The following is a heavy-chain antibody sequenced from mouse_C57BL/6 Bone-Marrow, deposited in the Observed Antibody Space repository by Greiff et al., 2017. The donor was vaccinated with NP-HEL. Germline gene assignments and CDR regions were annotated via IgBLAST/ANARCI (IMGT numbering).Heavy chain of an antibody. CDR3: TRSVYCWYFDV. CDR2: ISYDGSN. Sequence: EVQLKESGPGLVKPSQSLSLTCSVTGYSITSGYYWNWIRQFPGNKLEWMGYISYDGSNNYNPSLKNRISITRDTSTNQFFLKLNSVTTEDTATYCCTRSVYCWYFDVWGTGTTVTVSS. D-gene: IGHD1-1*01. CDR1: GYSITSGYY. V-gene: IGHV3-6*01. J-gene: IGHJ1*03.